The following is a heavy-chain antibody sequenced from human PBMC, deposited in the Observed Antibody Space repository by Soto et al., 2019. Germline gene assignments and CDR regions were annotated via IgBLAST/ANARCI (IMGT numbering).Heavy chain of an antibody. J-gene: IGHJ5*02. Sequence: PSETLSLTCSASGGYLITYYWTWIRQPPGKGLEWIGYVHYSGTTNYNPSLKSRVTMSVDTSKNQFSLKLRSVTAADTAVYYCARGKIIGPWGQGTLVTVSS. CDR1: GGYLITYY. CDR3: ARGKIIGP. D-gene: IGHD3-3*01. CDR2: VHYSGTT. V-gene: IGHV4-59*01.